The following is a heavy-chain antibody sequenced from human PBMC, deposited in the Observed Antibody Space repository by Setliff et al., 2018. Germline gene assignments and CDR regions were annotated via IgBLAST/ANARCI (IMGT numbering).Heavy chain of an antibody. CDR2: INHSGST. CDR3: ARGDSSGYYYIVFDY. CDR1: GGSFSGYY. D-gene: IGHD3-22*01. Sequence: PSETLSLTCAVYGGSFSGYYWSWLRQPPGTGLEWIGEINHSGSTNYNPSLKSRVTISVDTSKNQFSLKLSSVTAADTAVYYCARGDSSGYYYIVFDYWGQGKLVTVSS. V-gene: IGHV4-34*01. J-gene: IGHJ4*02.